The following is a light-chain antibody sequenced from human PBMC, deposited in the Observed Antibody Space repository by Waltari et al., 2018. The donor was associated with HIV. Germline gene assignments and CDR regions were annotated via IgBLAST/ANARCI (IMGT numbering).Light chain of an antibody. J-gene: IGLJ2*01. CDR3: AAWDDSLL. Sequence: QSVLTQPPSASGTPGQRVTISCSGSSSTLGSNYVYWYQQLPGTAPKLLIYRNNQRPSGVPDRFSGSKSGTSASLAISGLRSEDEADYYCAAWDDSLLFGGGTKLTVL. CDR1: SSTLGSNY. V-gene: IGLV1-47*01. CDR2: RNN.